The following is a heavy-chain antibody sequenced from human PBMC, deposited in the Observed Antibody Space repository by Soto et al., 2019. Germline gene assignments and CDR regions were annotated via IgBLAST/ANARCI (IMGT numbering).Heavy chain of an antibody. CDR2: ISYDGSNK. CDR1: GFTFSSYG. J-gene: IGHJ6*02. CDR3: AKEESSSWHYYYGMDG. Sequence: QVQLVESGGGVVQPGRSLRLSCAASGFTFSSYGMNWVRQAPGKGLEWVAVISYDGSNKYYADSVKGRFTISSDSSKNMLYLQMNSLRAEDTAGYDCAKEESSSWHYYYGMDGWGQGTTVTVSS. V-gene: IGHV3-30*18. D-gene: IGHD6-13*01.